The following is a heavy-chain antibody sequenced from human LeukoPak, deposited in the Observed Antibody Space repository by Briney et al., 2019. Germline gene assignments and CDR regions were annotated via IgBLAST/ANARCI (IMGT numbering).Heavy chain of an antibody. Sequence: SGTLSLTCAVSGDSISSSNWWSWVRQSPGKGLEWIGEIYHSGSTNCNPSLKSRVSISVDKSNNLFPLKLNSVTAADTAVYYCARVDSTSGANFDYWGQGTLVTVSS. J-gene: IGHJ4*02. CDR3: ARVDSTSGANFDY. D-gene: IGHD6-13*01. CDR1: GDSISSSNW. V-gene: IGHV4-4*02. CDR2: IYHSGST.